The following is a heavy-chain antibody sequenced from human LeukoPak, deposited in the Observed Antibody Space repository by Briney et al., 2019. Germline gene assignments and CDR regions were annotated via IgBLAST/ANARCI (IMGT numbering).Heavy chain of an antibody. CDR1: GFTFDDYA. V-gene: IGHV3-9*01. Sequence: GGSLRLSCAASGFTFDDYAMHWVRQAPGKGLEWVSGISWNSGSIGYADSVKGRFTISGDNAKNSLYLQMNSLRAEDTALYYCAKGNLSGWYSYYFDYWGQGTLVTVSS. J-gene: IGHJ4*02. CDR2: ISWNSGSI. D-gene: IGHD6-19*01. CDR3: AKGNLSGWYSYYFDY.